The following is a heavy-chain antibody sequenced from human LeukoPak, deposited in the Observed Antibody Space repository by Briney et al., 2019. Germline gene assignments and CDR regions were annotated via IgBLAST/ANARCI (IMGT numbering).Heavy chain of an antibody. CDR1: GGSFSGYY. CDR3: ARGYGSGFAY. CDR2: INQSGST. V-gene: IGHV4-34*01. D-gene: IGHD3-10*01. Sequence: SETLSLTCAVYGGSFSGYYWSWIRQSPGKGLEWIGEINQSGSTNHNPSLKGRVTISVDTSKNQFSLKVSSVTAADTAVYYCARGYGSGFAYWGQGTLVTVSS. J-gene: IGHJ4*02.